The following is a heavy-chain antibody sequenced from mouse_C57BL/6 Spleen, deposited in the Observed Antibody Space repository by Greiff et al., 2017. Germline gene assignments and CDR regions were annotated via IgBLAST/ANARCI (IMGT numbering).Heavy chain of an antibody. V-gene: IGHV1-5*01. CDR2: IYPGNSDT. J-gene: IGHJ2*01. D-gene: IGHD2-5*01. Sequence: EVQRVESGTVLARPGASVKMSCKTSGYTFTSYWMHWVKQRPGQGLEWIGAIYPGNSDTSYNQKFKGKAKLTAVTSASTAYMELSSLTNEDSAVYYCTRYYYSNYVIFDYWGQGTTLTVSS. CDR3: TRYYYSNYVIFDY. CDR1: GYTFTSYW.